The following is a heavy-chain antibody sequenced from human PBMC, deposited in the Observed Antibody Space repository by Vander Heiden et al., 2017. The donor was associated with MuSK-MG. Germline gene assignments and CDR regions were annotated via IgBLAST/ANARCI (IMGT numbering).Heavy chain of an antibody. CDR3: ARGGAVRFDP. CDR2: ISHSGST. Sequence: QVQLQESGPGLVKPSGTLSLTCAVSGGSITSSYWWTWVRQPPGKGLEWVGEISHSGSTNYNPSLKSRVTISVDKSTNQFSLKVSSVTAADTAVYYCARGGAVRFDPWGPGTLVTVSS. CDR1: GGSITSSYW. J-gene: IGHJ5*02. D-gene: IGHD6-19*01. V-gene: IGHV4-4*02.